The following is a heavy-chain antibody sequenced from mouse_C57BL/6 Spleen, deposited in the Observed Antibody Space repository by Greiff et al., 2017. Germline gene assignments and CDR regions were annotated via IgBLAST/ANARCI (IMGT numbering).Heavy chain of an antibody. Sequence: QVQLQQPGAELVKPGASVKLSCKASGYTFTSYWMHWVKQRPGQGLEWIGMIHPYSGSTNYNEKFKSKATLTVDKSSSTAYMQLSSLTSEDSAVYYCAREGLYYYGSIPFAYWGQGTLVTVSA. D-gene: IGHD1-1*01. J-gene: IGHJ3*01. CDR3: AREGLYYYGSIPFAY. CDR2: IHPYSGST. CDR1: GYTFTSYW. V-gene: IGHV1-64*01.